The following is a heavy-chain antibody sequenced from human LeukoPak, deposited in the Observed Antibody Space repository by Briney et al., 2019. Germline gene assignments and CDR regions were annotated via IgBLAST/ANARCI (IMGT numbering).Heavy chain of an antibody. CDR1: GFTFSSFE. J-gene: IGHJ4*02. CDR3: ARGGQLWAHFDY. D-gene: IGHD5-18*01. Sequence: GGSLRLSCVASGFTFSSFEMTWVRQAPGKGLEWVSYISTSGTTIYYADSVRGRFTISRDDAKNSLYLQMSSLRVEDTAVYYCARGGQLWAHFDYWGQGTLVTVSS. V-gene: IGHV3-48*03. CDR2: ISTSGTTI.